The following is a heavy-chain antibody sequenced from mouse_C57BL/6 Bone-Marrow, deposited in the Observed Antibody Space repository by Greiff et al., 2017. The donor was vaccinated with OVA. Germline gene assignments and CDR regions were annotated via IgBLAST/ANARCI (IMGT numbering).Heavy chain of an antibody. J-gene: IGHJ2*01. CDR2: IYPGDGDT. CDR3: AREYYGSSYDY. V-gene: IGHV1-82*01. CDR1: GYAFSSSW. Sequence: QVQLKESGPELVKPGASVKISCKASGYAFSSSWMNWVKQRPGKGLEWIGRIYPGDGDTNYNGKFKGKATLTADKSSSTAYMQLSSLTSEDAAVDFCAREYYGSSYDYWGQGTTLTVSA. D-gene: IGHD1-1*01.